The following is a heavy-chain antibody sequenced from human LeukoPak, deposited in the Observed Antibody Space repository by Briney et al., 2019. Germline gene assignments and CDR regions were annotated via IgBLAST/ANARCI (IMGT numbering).Heavy chain of an antibody. CDR1: GFTFSSYA. CDR3: ARDVHIN. D-gene: IGHD2-21*01. CDR2: ISYDGSNK. V-gene: IGHV3-30-3*01. Sequence: AGGSLRLSCAASGFTFSSYAMHWVRQAPGKGLEWVAVISYDGSNKYYADSVKGRFTISRDNSKNTLYLQMNSLRAEDTAVYYCARDVHINWGQGTLVTVSS. J-gene: IGHJ4*02.